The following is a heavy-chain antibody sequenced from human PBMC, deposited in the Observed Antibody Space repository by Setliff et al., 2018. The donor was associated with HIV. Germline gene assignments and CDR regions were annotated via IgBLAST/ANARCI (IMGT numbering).Heavy chain of an antibody. D-gene: IGHD3-10*01. CDR3: ARGHEYYYGSGSLSNWFDP. V-gene: IGHV4-34*01. Sequence: SETLSLTCAIYSGSFSGYYWSWIRQPPGKGLEWIGEINHSGSTNYDPSLKSRVTISVDTSKNQFSLKLSSVTAADTAVYYCARGHEYYYGSGSLSNWFDPWGQGTLVTVSS. CDR1: SGSFSGYY. J-gene: IGHJ5*02. CDR2: INHSGST.